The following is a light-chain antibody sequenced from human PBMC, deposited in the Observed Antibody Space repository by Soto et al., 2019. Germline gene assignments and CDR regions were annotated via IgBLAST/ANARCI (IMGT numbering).Light chain of an antibody. CDR1: QGISSY. V-gene: IGKV1-9*01. J-gene: IGKJ4*01. CDR3: QQLNSYPLS. Sequence: IQLTQSPSSLSASVGDTVTITCRASQGISSYLAWYQQKPGRAPKLLIYGTSTLQSGVPSRFSGSVSGTDFTLTIDSMRPEDFATFYCQQLNSYPLSFGGGANVEL. CDR2: GTS.